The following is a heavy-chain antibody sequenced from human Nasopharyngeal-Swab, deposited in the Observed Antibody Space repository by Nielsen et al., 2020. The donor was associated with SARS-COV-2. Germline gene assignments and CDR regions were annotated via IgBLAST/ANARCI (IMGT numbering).Heavy chain of an antibody. D-gene: IGHD6-19*01. V-gene: IGHV3-23*01. CDR2: ISGSGGST. Sequence: GESLKISCAASGFTFSSYAMSWVRQAPGKGLEWVSAISGSGGSTYYADSVKGRFTISRDNSKNPLYLQMNSLRAEDTAVYYCATPGSSGWYGGAYFDYWGQGTLVTVSS. CDR3: ATPGSSGWYGGAYFDY. CDR1: GFTFSSYA. J-gene: IGHJ4*02.